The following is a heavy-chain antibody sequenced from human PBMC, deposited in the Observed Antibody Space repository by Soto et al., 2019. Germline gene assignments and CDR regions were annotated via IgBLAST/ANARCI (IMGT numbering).Heavy chain of an antibody. J-gene: IGHJ6*02. Sequence: QVQLQESGPGLVKPSQTLSLTCTVSGGSISSGGYYWSWIRQHPGKGLEWIGYIYYSGSTYYNPSLESRFTLSVETSKNQCSLKLSSVTAADTAVYYCARDCSGGSCSGMDVWGQGTTVTVSS. D-gene: IGHD2-15*01. CDR1: GGSISSGGYY. CDR3: ARDCSGGSCSGMDV. V-gene: IGHV4-31*03. CDR2: IYYSGST.